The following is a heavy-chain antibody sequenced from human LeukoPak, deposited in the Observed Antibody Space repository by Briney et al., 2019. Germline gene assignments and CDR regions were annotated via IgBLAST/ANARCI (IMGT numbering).Heavy chain of an antibody. CDR3: ARVFEGGSGSYSYALDY. J-gene: IGHJ4*02. Sequence: PSETLSLTCTVSGGSISSSSYHWGWIRQPPGKGLEWIGSIYYSGSTNYNPSLKSRVTISVDTSKNQFSLKLSSVTAADTAVYYCARVFEGGSGSYSYALDYWGQGTLVTVSS. CDR2: IYYSGST. CDR1: GGSISSSSYH. D-gene: IGHD3-10*01. V-gene: IGHV4-39*07.